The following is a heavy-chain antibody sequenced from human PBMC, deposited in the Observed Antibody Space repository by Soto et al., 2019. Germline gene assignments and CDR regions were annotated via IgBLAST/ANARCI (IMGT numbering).Heavy chain of an antibody. CDR1: GYTFTSYA. V-gene: IGHV1-3*05. Sequence: QVQLVQSGAEEKKPGASVKVSCKASGYTFTSYAMHWVRQAPGQRLEWMGWINAGNGNTKYSQKFQGSVSFTRDTSASTAYLELSSLRSEETAVYYCAADYHFYGMDVWGQGTTVTVSS. CDR3: AADYHFYGMDV. J-gene: IGHJ6*02. CDR2: INAGNGNT.